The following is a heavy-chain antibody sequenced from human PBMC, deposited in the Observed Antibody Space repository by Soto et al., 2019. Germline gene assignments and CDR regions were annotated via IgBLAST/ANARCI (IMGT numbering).Heavy chain of an antibody. J-gene: IGHJ3*01. D-gene: IGHD3-22*01. Sequence: GGSLRLSCAASGFTFSSYTMNWVRQAPGKGLERVSSISSSSTYIYYADSVKGRFTISRDNAKNSLYLQMNSLRAEDTAVYYCARDQLYYNDISGRPLNAFDVWGQGTMVTVSS. CDR3: ARDQLYYNDISGRPLNAFDV. CDR1: GFTFSSYT. V-gene: IGHV3-21*01. CDR2: ISSSSTYI.